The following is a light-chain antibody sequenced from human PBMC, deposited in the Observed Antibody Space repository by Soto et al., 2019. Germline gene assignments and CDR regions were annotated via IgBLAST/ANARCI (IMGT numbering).Light chain of an antibody. V-gene: IGKV1-39*01. J-gene: IGKJ4*01. CDR3: EQSYSTPPLT. Sequence: DIQMTQSPSSLSASVGDRVTITCRTSQSISRFLNWYQEKPGKAPKLLIYATSTLESGVPSRFSASGSGTDFTLTSSSLQPEHSATYYCEQSYSTPPLTFGGGTKVEIK. CDR1: QSISRF. CDR2: ATS.